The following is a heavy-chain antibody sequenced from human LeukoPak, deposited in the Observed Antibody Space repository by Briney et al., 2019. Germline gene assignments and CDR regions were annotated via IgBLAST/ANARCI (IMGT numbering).Heavy chain of an antibody. V-gene: IGHV1-18*04. CDR1: GYTFTSYG. Sequence: ASVKVSCKASGYTFTSYGISWVRQAPGQGLEWMGWISTYNGNTNYAQKLQGRVTMTTDTSTSTAYMELRSLRSDDTAVYYCARGVATINSHYFDYWGQGTLVTVSS. D-gene: IGHD5-12*01. CDR3: ARGVATINSHYFDY. J-gene: IGHJ4*02. CDR2: ISTYNGNT.